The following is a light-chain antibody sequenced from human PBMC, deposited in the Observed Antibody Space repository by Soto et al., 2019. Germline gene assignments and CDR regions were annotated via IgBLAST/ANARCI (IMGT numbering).Light chain of an antibody. CDR2: GAS. J-gene: IGKJ1*01. V-gene: IGKV3-20*01. Sequence: EIVLTQSPGTLSLSPGERATLSCRASQTVSSARLAWFQQKPGQAPRLLIYGASSRAPGIPDRFSGSGSETDFTLTIPRLESEDFAVYSCHQYGSSPWTFGQGTKVDIK. CDR1: QTVSSAR. CDR3: HQYGSSPWT.